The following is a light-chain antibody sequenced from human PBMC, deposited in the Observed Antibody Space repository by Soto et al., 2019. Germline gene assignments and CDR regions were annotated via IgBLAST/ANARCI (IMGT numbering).Light chain of an antibody. V-gene: IGKV1-5*03. Sequence: DVQMTPSPSTLSGSVGDRVNIICRASQTISSWLAWYQQKRVKAHKLQIYKGSTLKRGVRSRFRVTGSGTEFTLTIRIMQPDDFATYYCQLYNSYTEAFVQGTKVDIK. CDR1: QTISSW. J-gene: IGKJ1*01. CDR3: QLYNSYTEA. CDR2: KGS.